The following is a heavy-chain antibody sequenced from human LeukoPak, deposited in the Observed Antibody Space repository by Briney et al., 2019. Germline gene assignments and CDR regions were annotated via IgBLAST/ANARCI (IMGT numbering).Heavy chain of an antibody. V-gene: IGHV1-18*01. D-gene: IGHD6-19*01. CDR2: ISAYNGNT. Sequence: GASVKVSFKASGYTFTSYGISWVRQAPGQGLEWMGWISAYNGNTNYAQKLQGRVTMTTDTSTSTAYMELRSLRSDDTAVYYCARDRGDIAVAGTYWFDPWGQGTLVTVSS. CDR1: GYTFTSYG. CDR3: ARDRGDIAVAGTYWFDP. J-gene: IGHJ5*02.